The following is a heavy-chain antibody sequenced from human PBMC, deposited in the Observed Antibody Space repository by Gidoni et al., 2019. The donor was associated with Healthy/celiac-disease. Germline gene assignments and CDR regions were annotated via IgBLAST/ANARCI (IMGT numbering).Heavy chain of an antibody. CDR2: INHSGST. Sequence: QVQLQQWGAGLLKPSETLSLTCAVYGGSFSGYYWSWIRQPPGKGLEWIGEINHSGSTNYNPSLKSRVTISVDTSKNQFSLKLSSVTAADTAVYYCARGLIWVAGYYFDYWGQGTLVTVSS. CDR3: ARGLIWVAGYYFDY. J-gene: IGHJ4*02. V-gene: IGHV4-34*01. CDR1: GGSFSGYY. D-gene: IGHD6-19*01.